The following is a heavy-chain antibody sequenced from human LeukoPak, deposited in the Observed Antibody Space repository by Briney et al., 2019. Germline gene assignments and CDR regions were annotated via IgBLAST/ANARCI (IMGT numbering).Heavy chain of an antibody. CDR1: GFTFSSYG. J-gene: IGHJ6*03. CDR3: AKDREDSNGWYYYYYYTDV. D-gene: IGHD6-19*01. V-gene: IGHV3-30*02. Sequence: PGGSLRLSCAASGFTFSSYGMHWVRQAPGKGLEWVAFIRYDGSNKYYADSVEGRFTISRDNSKNTLYLQMNSLRAEDTAVYYCAKDREDSNGWYYYYYYTDVWGKGTTVTISS. CDR2: IRYDGSNK.